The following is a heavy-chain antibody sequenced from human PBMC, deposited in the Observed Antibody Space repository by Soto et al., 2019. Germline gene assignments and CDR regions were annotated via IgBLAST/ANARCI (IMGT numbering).Heavy chain of an antibody. J-gene: IGHJ5*02. CDR2: IIPIFGTA. CDR1: GGTFSRDA. CDR3: ARAIVGPTTTGWLGP. Sequence: SVKVSCKASGGTFSRDAISWVRQAPGQGLEWMGGIIPIFGTANYAQKFQGRVTITADESTSTAYMELSSLRFEDTAVYYCARAIVGPTTTGWLGPWGQGTLVTVSS. D-gene: IGHD1-26*01. V-gene: IGHV1-69*13.